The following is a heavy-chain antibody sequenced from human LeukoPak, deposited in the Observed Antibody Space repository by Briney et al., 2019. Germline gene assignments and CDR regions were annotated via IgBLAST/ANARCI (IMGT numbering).Heavy chain of an antibody. D-gene: IGHD3-16*02. CDR3: ARDWVVLGYRAAFDI. Sequence: SETLSLTCTVSGGSISSSSYYWGWIRQPPGKGLEWIGSIYYSGSTYYNPSLKSRVTISVDTSKNQFSLKLSSVTAADTAVYYCARDWVVLGYRAAFDIWGQGTMVTVSS. J-gene: IGHJ3*02. CDR2: IYYSGST. V-gene: IGHV4-39*07. CDR1: GGSISSSSYY.